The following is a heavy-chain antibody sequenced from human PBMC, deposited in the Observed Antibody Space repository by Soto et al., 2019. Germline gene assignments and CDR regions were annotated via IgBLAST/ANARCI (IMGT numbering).Heavy chain of an antibody. D-gene: IGHD2-21*01. J-gene: IGHJ4*02. Sequence: SETLSLTCTVSGGSISSTSYFWGWIRQPPGKGLEWIGSISYSGNTYHNPSLNGRVTMSVDTSKNLFSMKLTSVTAADTAVFFCARFGCVRNRGLFDFGARGTLVPVSS. CDR3: ARFGCVRNRGLFDF. CDR2: ISYSGNT. CDR1: GGSISSTSYF. V-gene: IGHV4-39*01.